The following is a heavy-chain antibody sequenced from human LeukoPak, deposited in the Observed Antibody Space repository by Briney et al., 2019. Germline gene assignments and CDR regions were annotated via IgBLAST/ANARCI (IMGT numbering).Heavy chain of an antibody. CDR1: GGSFSGYY. CDR3: ARVYRPRFGSSLRLFAFDI. J-gene: IGHJ3*02. D-gene: IGHD6-13*01. Sequence: SETLSLTCAVYGGSFSGYYWSWIRQPPGKGLEWIGEINHSGSTNYNPSLKSRVTISVDTSKNQFSLKLSSVTAADTAVYYCARVYRPRFGSSLRLFAFDIWGQGTMVTVSS. V-gene: IGHV4-34*01. CDR2: INHSGST.